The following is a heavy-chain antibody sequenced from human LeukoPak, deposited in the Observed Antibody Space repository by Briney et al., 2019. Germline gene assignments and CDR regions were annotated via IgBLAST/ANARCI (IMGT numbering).Heavy chain of an antibody. CDR1: GYRFTDYY. V-gene: IGHV1-2*02. CDR2: FNPETGGT. Sequence: GASVKVSCRASGYRFTDYYMHWVRQAPGQGLEWMGWFNPETGGTKYAQRFQGRVTMTTDTTISTAYMELTRLRSDATAVYYCASALKSSRSSCWGQGTRVTVSS. CDR3: ASALKSSRSSC. D-gene: IGHD6-13*01. J-gene: IGHJ4*02.